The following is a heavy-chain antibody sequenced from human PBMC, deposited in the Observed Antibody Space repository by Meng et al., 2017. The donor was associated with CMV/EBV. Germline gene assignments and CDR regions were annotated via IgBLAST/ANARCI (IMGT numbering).Heavy chain of an antibody. Sequence: GESLKISCAASGFTVSSNSMNWVRQAPGKGLEWVSYISSSSSTIYYADSVKGRFTISRDNAKNSLYLQMNSLRAEDTAVYYCARLPSSKRITMIVVDYWGQGTLVTVSS. J-gene: IGHJ4*02. V-gene: IGHV3-48*04. CDR3: ARLPSSKRITMIVVDY. CDR2: ISSSSSTI. D-gene: IGHD3-22*01. CDR1: GFTVSSNS.